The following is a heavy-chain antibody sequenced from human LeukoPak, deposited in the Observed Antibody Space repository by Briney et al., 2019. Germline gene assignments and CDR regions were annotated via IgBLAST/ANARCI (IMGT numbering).Heavy chain of an antibody. CDR1: GFTFSNYW. D-gene: IGHD6-13*01. V-gene: IGHV3-7*01. CDR3: ASGRQLGY. CDR2: IKEDGSEK. J-gene: IGHJ4*02. Sequence: GGSLRLSCAASGFTFSNYWMSWVHQAPGKGLEWVANIKEDGSEKYYVDSVKGRFTISRDNARNSLYLQMNSLRAKDTAVYYCASGRQLGYWGQGTLVTVSS.